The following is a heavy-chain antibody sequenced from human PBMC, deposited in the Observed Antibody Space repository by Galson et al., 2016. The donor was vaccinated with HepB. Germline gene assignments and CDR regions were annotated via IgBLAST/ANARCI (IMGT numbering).Heavy chain of an antibody. J-gene: IGHJ1*01. CDR1: GFPFPTYA. CDR2: INEDGSKK. Sequence: SLRLSCAVSGFPFPTYAMHWVRQAPGKGPEWMAHINEDGSKKYYVESVKGRFTISRDNAKNSLYLQMDSLRAEDTAVYSCVTERRTSSWCFWGQGTLVTVSS. V-gene: IGHV3-7*01. D-gene: IGHD6-13*01. CDR3: VTERRTSSWCF.